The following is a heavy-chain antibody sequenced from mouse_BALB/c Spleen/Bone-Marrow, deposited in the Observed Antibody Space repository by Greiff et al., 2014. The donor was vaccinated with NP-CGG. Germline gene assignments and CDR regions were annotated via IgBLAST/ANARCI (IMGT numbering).Heavy chain of an antibody. CDR1: GYTFTDYN. D-gene: IGHD2-4*01. CDR2: IYPYNGGT. V-gene: IGHV1S29*02. J-gene: IGHJ2*01. CDR3: ARKDYDSFFDH. Sequence: EVKLQESGPELVKPGASVKISCKASGYTFTDYNMHWVKQSHGKSLEWIGYIYPYNGGTGYNQKFKTKATLTVDNSSSTAYMELRSLTSEDSAVYYCARKDYDSFFDHWGQGTTLTVSS.